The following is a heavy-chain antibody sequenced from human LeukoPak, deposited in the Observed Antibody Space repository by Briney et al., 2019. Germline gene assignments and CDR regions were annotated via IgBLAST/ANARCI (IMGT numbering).Heavy chain of an antibody. CDR3: ARLGAGPTYYDFWSGYSSFYFDY. V-gene: IGHV4-39*02. CDR1: GGSTSGGNYY. J-gene: IGHJ4*02. CDR2: ISSSGNT. D-gene: IGHD3-3*01. Sequence: SETLSLTCIVSGGSTSGGNYYWGWIRRPPGKGLEWIGGISSSGNTYYNPSLKSRITISIDTSKNHFSLKLSSVTAADTAVYYCARLGAGPTYYDFWSGYSSFYFDYWGQGTLITVSS.